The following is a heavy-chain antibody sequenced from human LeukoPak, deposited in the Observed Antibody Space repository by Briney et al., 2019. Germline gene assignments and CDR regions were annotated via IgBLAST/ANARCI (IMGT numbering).Heavy chain of an antibody. CDR2: ISGSGGST. V-gene: IGHV3-23*01. CDR1: GFTFCSYG. D-gene: IGHD1-1*01. Sequence: GGSLRLSCAASGFTFCSYGMSCVGQAPGKGLEWVSVISGSGGSTYYADSVKGRFTISRDNSKNTLYLQMNSLRAEDTAVYYCEIYHGGIWNDPVYWGQGTLVTVSS. J-gene: IGHJ4*02. CDR3: EIYHGGIWNDPVY.